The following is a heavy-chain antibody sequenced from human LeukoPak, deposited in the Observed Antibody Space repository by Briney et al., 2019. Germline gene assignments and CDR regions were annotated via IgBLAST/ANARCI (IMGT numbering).Heavy chain of an antibody. CDR3: ARRVLLWFGTDY. D-gene: IGHD3-10*01. Sequence: SETLSLTCAVYGGSFSGYYWSWIRQPPGKGLEWIGEINHSGSTNYNPSLKSRVTISVDTSKNQFSLKLSSVTAADTAVYYCARRVLLWFGTDYWGQGTLVTVSS. J-gene: IGHJ4*02. CDR1: GGSFSGYY. CDR2: INHSGST. V-gene: IGHV4-34*01.